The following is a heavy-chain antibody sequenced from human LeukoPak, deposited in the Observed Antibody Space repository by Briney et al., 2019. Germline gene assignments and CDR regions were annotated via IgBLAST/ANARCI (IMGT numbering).Heavy chain of an antibody. V-gene: IGHV3-30*04. CDR2: ISYDGSNK. J-gene: IGHJ4*02. D-gene: IGHD4-11*01. CDR3: ARGRMTTVTS. Sequence: GGSLRLSCAASGFTFSSYAMHWVRQAPGKGLEWVAVISYDGSNKYYADSVKGRFTISRDNSKNTLYLQMNSLRAEDTAVYYCARGRMTTVTSWGQGTLVTVSS. CDR1: GFTFSSYA.